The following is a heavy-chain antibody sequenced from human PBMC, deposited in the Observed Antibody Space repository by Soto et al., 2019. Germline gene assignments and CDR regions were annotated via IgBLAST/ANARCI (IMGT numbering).Heavy chain of an antibody. V-gene: IGHV4-59*01. CDR2: IYYSGST. D-gene: IGHD6-13*01. J-gene: IGHJ4*02. CDR1: GGSISSYY. CDR3: ARVPAAAGVDY. Sequence: KTSETLSLTCTVSGGSISSYYWSWIRQPPGKGLEWIGYIYYSGSTNYNPSLKSRVTISVDTSKNQFSLKLSSVTAADTDVYYCARVPAAAGVDYWGQGTLVTVSS.